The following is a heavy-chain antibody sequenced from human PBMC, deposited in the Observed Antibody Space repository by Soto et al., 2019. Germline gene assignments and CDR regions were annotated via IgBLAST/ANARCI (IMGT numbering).Heavy chain of an antibody. CDR2: IYHTGNA. J-gene: IGHJ5*02. Sequence: SETLSLTCSVSGDSISNSRFYWAWIRQPPGEGLEWIGSIYHTGNAYYNPSLKSRVTISVDTSKNQFSLKLTSVTAADAALYYCARDFFDSSDYTTNWFDPWGQGT. V-gene: IGHV4-39*01. CDR1: GDSISNSRFY. D-gene: IGHD3-22*01. CDR3: ARDFFDSSDYTTNWFDP.